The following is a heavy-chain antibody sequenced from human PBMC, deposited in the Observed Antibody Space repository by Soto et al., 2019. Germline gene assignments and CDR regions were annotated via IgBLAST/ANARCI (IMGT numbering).Heavy chain of an antibody. V-gene: IGHV4-31*03. CDR2: IYYSGST. CDR1: GGSISSGGYY. J-gene: IGHJ5*02. Sequence: PSETLSLTCTVSGGSISSGGYYWSWIRQHPGKGLEWIGYIYYSGSTYYNPSLKSRVTISVDTSKNQFSLKLSSVTAADTAVYYCARGGSGSYYILYNWFDPWGQGTLVTVYS. D-gene: IGHD3-10*01. CDR3: ARGGSGSYYILYNWFDP.